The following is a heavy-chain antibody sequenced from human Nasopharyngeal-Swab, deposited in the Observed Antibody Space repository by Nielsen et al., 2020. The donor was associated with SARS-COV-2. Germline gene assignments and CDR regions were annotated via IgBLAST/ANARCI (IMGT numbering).Heavy chain of an antibody. J-gene: IGHJ4*02. V-gene: IGHV3-33*08. CDR3: GRDRYYDSSGFDY. CDR1: GFTVSSNY. CDR2: IWYGGSEK. Sequence: GESLKISCAASGFTVSSNYMSWVRQAPGKGLEWVAVIWYGGSEKHYADSVRGRFTISRDNPKNTLYLQMNSLRAEDTAIYYCGRDRYYDSSGFDYWGQGTLVSVSS. D-gene: IGHD3-22*01.